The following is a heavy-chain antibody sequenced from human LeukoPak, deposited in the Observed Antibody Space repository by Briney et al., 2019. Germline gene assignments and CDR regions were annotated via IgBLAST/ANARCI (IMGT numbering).Heavy chain of an antibody. CDR1: GYTLTELS. Sequence: GASVKVSCKVSGYTLTELSMHWVRQAPGKGLEWMGGFDPEDGETIYAQKFQGRVTMTEDTSTDTAYMELSSLRSEDTAVYYCATDQLRYFDWLFRDWGQGTLVTVSS. J-gene: IGHJ4*02. CDR2: FDPEDGET. CDR3: ATDQLRYFDWLFRD. D-gene: IGHD3-9*01. V-gene: IGHV1-24*01.